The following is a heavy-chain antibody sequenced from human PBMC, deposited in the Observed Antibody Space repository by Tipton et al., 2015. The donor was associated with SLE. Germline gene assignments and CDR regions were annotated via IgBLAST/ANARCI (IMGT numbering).Heavy chain of an antibody. D-gene: IGHD2-15*01. Sequence: SLRLSCAASGFTFSSYVIHWVRQSPGKGLEWVAIISKDGSNNYYSESVKGRFTISRDNAKNSLYLQMNSLRAEDTALYYCASVCSGGSCRVDYWGQGTLVTVSS. V-gene: IGHV3-30*03. CDR1: GFTFSSYV. J-gene: IGHJ4*02. CDR3: ASVCSGGSCRVDY. CDR2: ISKDGSNN.